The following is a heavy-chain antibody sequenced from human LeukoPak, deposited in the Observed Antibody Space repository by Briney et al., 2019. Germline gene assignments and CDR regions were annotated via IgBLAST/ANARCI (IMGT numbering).Heavy chain of an antibody. D-gene: IGHD2-21*01. J-gene: IGHJ4*02. V-gene: IGHV4-30-2*01. CDR3: ASAYSGFDY. CDR1: GGSISSGGYS. Sequence: PSQTLSLTCAVSGGSISSGGYSWSWIRQPPGKGLEWIGYIYHSGSTYYNPSLKSRVTISVDRSKNQFSLKLSSVTAADTAVYYCASAYSGFDYWGQGTLVTVSS. CDR2: IYHSGST.